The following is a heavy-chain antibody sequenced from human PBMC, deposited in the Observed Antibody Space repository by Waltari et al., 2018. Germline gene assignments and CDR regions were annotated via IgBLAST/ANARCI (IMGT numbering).Heavy chain of an antibody. V-gene: IGHV4-59*01. CDR1: GGSISSYY. CDR2: IYYSGST. CDR3: ARSLGAPYGWFDP. Sequence: QVQLQESGPGLVKPSETLSLTCTVSGGSISSYYWSWIRQPPGKGLEWIGYIYYSGSTNYNPSLKSRVTISVDTSKNQFSLKLSSVTAADTAVYYCARSLGAPYGWFDPWGQGTLVTVSS. J-gene: IGHJ5*02. D-gene: IGHD1-26*01.